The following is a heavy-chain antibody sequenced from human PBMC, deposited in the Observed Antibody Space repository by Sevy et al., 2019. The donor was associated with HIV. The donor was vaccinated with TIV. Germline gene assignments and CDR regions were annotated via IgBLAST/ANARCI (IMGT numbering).Heavy chain of an antibody. D-gene: IGHD4-17*01. CDR3: ARDHVKDGDLGDYYYFAMDV. V-gene: IGHV3-11*01. CDR1: GFALSDYY. J-gene: IGHJ6*02. CDR2: ISDGDDAI. Sequence: GGSLRLSCAGSGFALSDYYMSWIRQAPGKGLEWLSYISDGDDAIYYAASVKGRFTISRDNAKNSLFLQMNSLRVEDTAVYYCARDHVKDGDLGDYYYFAMDVWGQGTTVTVSS.